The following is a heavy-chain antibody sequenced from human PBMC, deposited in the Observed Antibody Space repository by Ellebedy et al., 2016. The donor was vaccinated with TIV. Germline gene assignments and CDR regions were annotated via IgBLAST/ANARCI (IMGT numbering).Heavy chain of an antibody. D-gene: IGHD3-10*01. J-gene: IGHJ4*02. CDR2: INPNGGDT. CDR3: ARAPGSWGPWGYSDS. CDR1: GYTFTGYY. V-gene: IGHV1-2*04. Sequence: ASVKVSXXASGYTFTGYYIHWVRQAPGQGLEWLGWINPNGGDTKYSQKFQGWLTMTRDTSISTAYLELSSLKSDDTAVYYCARAPGSWGPWGYSDSWGQGTLVTVSS.